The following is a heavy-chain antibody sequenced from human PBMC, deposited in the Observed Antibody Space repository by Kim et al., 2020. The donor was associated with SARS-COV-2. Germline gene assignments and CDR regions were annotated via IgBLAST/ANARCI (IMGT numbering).Heavy chain of an antibody. CDR2: VRSKANSNAT. CDR3: TRGPPDSGSYWDAFDI. CDR1: GFTLSGSA. V-gene: IGHV3-73*01. Sequence: GGSLRLSCAASGFTLSGSALHWGRQASGKGLGWVGRVRSKANSNATAYAASVKGRFTISRDDSKNTAYLQMNSLKTEDTAVYYCTRGPPDSGSYWDAFDIWGQGTMVTVSS. D-gene: IGHD1-26*01. J-gene: IGHJ3*02.